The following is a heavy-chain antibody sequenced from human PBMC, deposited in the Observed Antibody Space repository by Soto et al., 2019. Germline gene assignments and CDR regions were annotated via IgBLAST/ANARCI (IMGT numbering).Heavy chain of an antibody. D-gene: IGHD6-13*01. CDR1: GFTFSNYA. V-gene: IGHV3-64*01. Sequence: GGSLRLSCAASGFTFSNYAMHWVRQAPGKGLEYVSAISSNGGSTYYANSVKGRFTISRDNSKNTLYLQMGSLRAEDMAVYYCARVIPAAGSDYWGQGTLVTSPQ. J-gene: IGHJ4*02. CDR3: ARVIPAAGSDY. CDR2: ISSNGGST.